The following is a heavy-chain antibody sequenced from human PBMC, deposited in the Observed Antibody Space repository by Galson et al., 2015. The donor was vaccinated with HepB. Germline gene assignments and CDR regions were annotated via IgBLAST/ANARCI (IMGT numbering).Heavy chain of an antibody. CDR3: ARLVYYYGSGSSYYMDV. Sequence: VKVSCKASGYTFTSYDINWVRQATGQGLEWMGWMNPNSGNTGYAQKFQGRVTMTRNTSISTAYMELSSLRSEDTAVYYCARLVYYYGSGSSYYMDVWGKGTTVTVSS. J-gene: IGHJ6*03. CDR2: MNPNSGNT. D-gene: IGHD3-10*01. CDR1: GYTFTSYD. V-gene: IGHV1-8*01.